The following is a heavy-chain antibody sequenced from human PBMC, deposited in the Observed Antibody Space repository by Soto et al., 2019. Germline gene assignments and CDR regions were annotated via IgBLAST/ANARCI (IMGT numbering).Heavy chain of an antibody. V-gene: IGHV4-39*01. CDR2: IYYSGST. D-gene: IGHD3-10*02. Sequence: SETLSLTCTVSGGSISSSSYYWGWIRQPPGKGLEWIGSIYYSGSTYYNPSLKSRVTISVDTSKNQFSLKLSSVTAADTAVYYCARRPLGATRFGEVYYFDYWGQGTLVTV. CDR1: GGSISSSSYY. CDR3: ARRPLGATRFGEVYYFDY. J-gene: IGHJ4*02.